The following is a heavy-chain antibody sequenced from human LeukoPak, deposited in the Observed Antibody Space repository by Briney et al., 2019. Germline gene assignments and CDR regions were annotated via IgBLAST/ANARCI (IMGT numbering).Heavy chain of an antibody. J-gene: IGHJ4*02. CDR1: GFNFGSYS. V-gene: IGHV3-23*01. CDR2: MSADSATT. D-gene: IGHD3-10*01. CDR3: ARKSASGNYPLDY. Sequence: GGSLRLSCAASGFNFGSYSMTWVRQAPGKELEWVSVMSADSATTFYADSVEGRFTISRDNAKNTVFLQMSSLRAEDTALYYCARKSASGNYPLDYWGQGTLVTVSS.